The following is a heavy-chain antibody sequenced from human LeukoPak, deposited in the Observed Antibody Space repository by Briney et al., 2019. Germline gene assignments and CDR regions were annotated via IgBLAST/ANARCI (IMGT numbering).Heavy chain of an antibody. Sequence: GASVKVSCKASGYTFTTYYMHWVRQAPGQRLEWVGWINPITGNTNYAQKFQGRVTMTRDTSINTAYMEMGSLRSDDTAIYYCARVENWNYYYFDYWGQGTLVTVSS. V-gene: IGHV1-2*02. D-gene: IGHD1-7*01. J-gene: IGHJ4*02. CDR2: INPITGNT. CDR3: ARVENWNYYYFDY. CDR1: GYTFTTYY.